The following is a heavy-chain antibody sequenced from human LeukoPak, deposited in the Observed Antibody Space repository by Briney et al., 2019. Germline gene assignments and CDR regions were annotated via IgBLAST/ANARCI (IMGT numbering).Heavy chain of an antibody. CDR2: INPNSGGT. Sequence: ASVTVSCKASGYTFTGYYMHWVRQAPGQGLEWMGWINPNSGGTNYAQKFQGRVTMTRDTSISTAYMELSRLRSDDTAVYYCARVRVGGNSDWYFDLWGRGTLVIVSS. V-gene: IGHV1-2*02. CDR3: ARVRVGGNSDWYFDL. J-gene: IGHJ2*01. D-gene: IGHD4-23*01. CDR1: GYTFTGYY.